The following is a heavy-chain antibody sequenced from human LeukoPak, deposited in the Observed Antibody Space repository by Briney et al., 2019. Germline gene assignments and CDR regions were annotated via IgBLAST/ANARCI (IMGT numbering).Heavy chain of an antibody. D-gene: IGHD6-13*01. J-gene: IGHJ4*02. CDR2: IYYSGST. CDR1: GGSISSYY. Sequence: SETLSLTCTVSGGSISSYYWSWIRQPPGKGLEWIGYIYYSGSTNYNPSPKSRVTISVDTSKNQFSLKLSSVTAADTAVYYCASGWGSSWVDYWGQGTLVTVSS. CDR3: ASGWGSSWVDY. V-gene: IGHV4-59*01.